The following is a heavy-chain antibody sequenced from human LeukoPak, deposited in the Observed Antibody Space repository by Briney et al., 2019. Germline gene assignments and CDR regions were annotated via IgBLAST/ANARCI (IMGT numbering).Heavy chain of an antibody. CDR1: GFTFSNYG. D-gene: IGHD3-22*01. Sequence: PGGSLRLSCEASGFTFSNYGMHWVRQAPGKGLEWVAVISYDGRNKYYADSVKGRSTISRDNSKNTLYLQMNSLRAEDTAVYYCARDWWNYYNTSGYFFWGQGTLVTVSS. CDR2: ISYDGRNK. CDR3: ARDWWNYYNTSGYFF. J-gene: IGHJ4*02. V-gene: IGHV3-30*03.